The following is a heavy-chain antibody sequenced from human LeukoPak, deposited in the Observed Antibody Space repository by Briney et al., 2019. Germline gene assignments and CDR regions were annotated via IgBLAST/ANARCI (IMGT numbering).Heavy chain of an antibody. Sequence: PGGSLRLSCAASGFTFRSYWMHWVRQAPGKGLVWVSCIHRDGIGTKYADSVRGRFTISRDNAKNTLYLQMNSLRGQDQAVYYCARALLPVGAAGDNWSAASGQPSLVTVS. CDR1: GFTFRSYW. V-gene: IGHV3-74*03. CDR3: ARALLPVGAAGDNWSAA. CDR2: IHRDGIGT. D-gene: IGHD1-26*01. J-gene: IGHJ5*02.